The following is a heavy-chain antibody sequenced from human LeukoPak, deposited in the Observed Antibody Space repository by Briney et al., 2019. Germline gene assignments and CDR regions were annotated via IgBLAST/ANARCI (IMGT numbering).Heavy chain of an antibody. CDR3: TTYSSGHKGDY. CDR2: ISYDGSNK. D-gene: IGHD6-19*01. Sequence: GGSLRLSCAASGFTFSSYGMHWVRQAPGKGLEWVAVISYDGSNKYYADSVKGRFTISRDNSKNTLYLQMNSLKTEDTAVYYCTTYSSGHKGDYWGQGTLVTVSS. J-gene: IGHJ4*02. CDR1: GFTFSSYG. V-gene: IGHV3-30*03.